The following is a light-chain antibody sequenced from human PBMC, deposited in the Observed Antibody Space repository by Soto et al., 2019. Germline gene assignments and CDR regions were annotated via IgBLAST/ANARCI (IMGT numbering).Light chain of an antibody. CDR1: QSVSSN. Sequence: EIVMAQSPANLSVSPGERATLSCRASQSVSSNLAWYQQKPGQAPRLLIYDASTRATGVPARFSGSGSGAEFTLTISSLQSEDFAVYYCQQFNNWPLTFGGGTKVEIK. CDR2: DAS. CDR3: QQFNNWPLT. J-gene: IGKJ4*01. V-gene: IGKV3-15*01.